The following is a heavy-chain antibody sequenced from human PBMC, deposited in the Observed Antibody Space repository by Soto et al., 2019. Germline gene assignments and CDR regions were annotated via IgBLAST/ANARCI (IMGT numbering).Heavy chain of an antibody. Sequence: QVQLVQSGAEVKKPGSSVKVSCKASGGTFSSYTISWVRQAPGQGLEWMGRIIPILGIANYAQKFQGRVTITADKSTRTAYMELSSLRAEDTAVYQCARAELERPPDYWCQGTLVTLSS. CDR3: ARAELERPPDY. D-gene: IGHD1-1*01. J-gene: IGHJ4*02. V-gene: IGHV1-69*02. CDR2: IIPILGIA. CDR1: GGTFSSYT.